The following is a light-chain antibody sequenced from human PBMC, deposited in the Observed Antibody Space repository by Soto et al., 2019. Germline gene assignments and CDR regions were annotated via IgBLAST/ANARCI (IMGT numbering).Light chain of an antibody. Sequence: DIVMTQSPLSLPVAPGEPASISCKSSQSLLHSNGYNYLDWFLQKPGQSPQLLIYSGFKRASGVPDRFSGSGSGTDFTLKISRVEAEDVGVYYCMQALQTPWTFGQGTKVDIK. CDR3: MQALQTPWT. CDR1: QSLLHSNGYNY. V-gene: IGKV2-28*01. J-gene: IGKJ1*01. CDR2: SGF.